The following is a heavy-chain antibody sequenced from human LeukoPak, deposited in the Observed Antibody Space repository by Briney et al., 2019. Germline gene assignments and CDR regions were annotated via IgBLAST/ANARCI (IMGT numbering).Heavy chain of an antibody. J-gene: IGHJ3*02. CDR1: GFTFSNAW. CDR3: TTDPYDILTGNDAFDI. Sequence: KTGGSLRLSCAASGFTFSNAWMRWVRKAPGKGLEWVGRIKSKADCGTTDYAAPVKGRFTISRDGSKNTLYLQMNSLKTEDTAVYYCTTDPYDILTGNDAFDIWGQGTMVTVSS. CDR2: IKSKADCGTT. V-gene: IGHV3-15*01. D-gene: IGHD3-9*01.